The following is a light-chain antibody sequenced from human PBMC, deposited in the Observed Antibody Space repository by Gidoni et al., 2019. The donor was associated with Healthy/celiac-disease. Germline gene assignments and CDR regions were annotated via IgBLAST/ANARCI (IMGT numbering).Light chain of an antibody. CDR3: QQYNSYPLT. CDR1: QSISSW. V-gene: IGKV1-5*03. J-gene: IGKJ4*02. CDR2: KAS. Sequence: DIQMPQSPSTLSASVGDRVTITSRASQSISSWLAWYQQQPGKAPKLLIYKASSLESGVPSRFSGSGSGTEFTLTISSLQPDDFATYYCQQYNSYPLTFGGGTKVGIK.